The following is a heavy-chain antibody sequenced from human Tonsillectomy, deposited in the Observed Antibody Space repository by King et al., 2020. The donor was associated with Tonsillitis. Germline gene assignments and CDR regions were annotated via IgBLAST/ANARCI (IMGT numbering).Heavy chain of an antibody. V-gene: IGHV3-23*04. J-gene: IGHJ3*02. Sequence: VQLVESGGGLVQPGGSLRLSCATSGFTFSSYAMTWVRQAPGEGLEWVSGITGSVGTTYYADSVKGRFTISRDNSKNTVYLEMNNLSAEDTAVYYCAKFLFEWLLPDDAFDIWGQGTLVTVSS. D-gene: IGHD3-9*01. CDR3: AKFLFEWLLPDDAFDI. CDR2: ITGSVGTT. CDR1: GFTFSSYA.